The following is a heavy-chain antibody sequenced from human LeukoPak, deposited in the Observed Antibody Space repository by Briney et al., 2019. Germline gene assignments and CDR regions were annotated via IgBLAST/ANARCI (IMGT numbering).Heavy chain of an antibody. CDR1: GGSISSYY. J-gene: IGHJ3*02. Sequence: SETLSLTCTVSGGSISSYYWSWIRQPPGKGLEWIGYIYYSGSTNHNPSLKSRVTMSVDTSKNQFSLKLSSVTAADTAVYYCARDRYYYDSSGDAFDIWGQGTMVTVSS. CDR3: ARDRYYYDSSGDAFDI. CDR2: IYYSGST. V-gene: IGHV4-59*12. D-gene: IGHD3-22*01.